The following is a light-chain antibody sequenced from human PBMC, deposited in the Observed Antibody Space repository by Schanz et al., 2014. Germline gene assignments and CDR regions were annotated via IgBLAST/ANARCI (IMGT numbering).Light chain of an antibody. J-gene: IGKJ1*01. V-gene: IGKV3-20*01. CDR1: QSVSSSY. CDR3: QHYGSSPWT. Sequence: EVVMTQSPATLSLSPGEGATLSCRASQSVSSSYLAWYQQKPGQAPRLLIYGASSRATGIPDRFSGSGSGTDFTLTINRLEPEDFAVYYCQHYGSSPWTFGQGTKVEIK. CDR2: GAS.